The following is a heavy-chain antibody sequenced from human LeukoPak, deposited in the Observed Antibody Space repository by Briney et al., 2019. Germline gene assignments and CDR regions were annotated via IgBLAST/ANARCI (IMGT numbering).Heavy chain of an antibody. D-gene: IGHD1-26*01. Sequence: ASVKVSCKASGYTFTSYGISWVRQAPGQGLEWMGWISAYNGNTNYAQKLQGRVTMTTDTSTSTAYMELRSLRSDDTAVYYCAREIAGGSYFSAYYYSYYMDVWGKGTTVTISS. J-gene: IGHJ6*03. CDR2: ISAYNGNT. V-gene: IGHV1-18*01. CDR3: AREIAGGSYFSAYYYSYYMDV. CDR1: GYTFTSYG.